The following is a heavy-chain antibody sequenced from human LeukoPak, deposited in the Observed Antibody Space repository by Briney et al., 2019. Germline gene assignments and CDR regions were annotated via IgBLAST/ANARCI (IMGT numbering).Heavy chain of an antibody. Sequence: SETLSLTCTVSGGSVSSGSYYWRWIRQPPGKGLEWIGYIYYSGSTNYNPSLKSRFTISVDTSKNQFSLKLSSVTAADTAVYYCARDGRDTAMVPYYFDYWGQGTLVTVSS. D-gene: IGHD5-18*01. CDR1: GGSVSSGSYY. CDR3: ARDGRDTAMVPYYFDY. CDR2: IYYSGST. J-gene: IGHJ4*02. V-gene: IGHV4-61*01.